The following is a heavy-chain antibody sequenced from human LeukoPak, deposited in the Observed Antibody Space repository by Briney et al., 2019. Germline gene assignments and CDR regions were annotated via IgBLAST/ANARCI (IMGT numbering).Heavy chain of an antibody. J-gene: IGHJ4*01. CDR2: FDSSGST. D-gene: IGHD6-19*01. Sequence: PSETLSLTCAVSGASISSSGNYWGWIRQPPGKGLEWIGDFDSSGSTYYKLSLKSRVTISVDMSKNQFSLRLSSVTAADTAVYYCARLAVTGEYFDYWGRGTLVTVSS. CDR1: GASISSSGNY. CDR3: ARLAVTGEYFDY. V-gene: IGHV4-39*01.